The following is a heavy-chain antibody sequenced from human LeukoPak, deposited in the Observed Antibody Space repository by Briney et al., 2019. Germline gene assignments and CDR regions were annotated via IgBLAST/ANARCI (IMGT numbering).Heavy chain of an antibody. V-gene: IGHV3-43*02. Sequence: PGGSLRLSCAASGFTFDDYAMHWVRQAPGKGLEWVSLISGDGGSTYYADSAKGRFTISRDNSKNTLFLQMNSLRAEDTAVYYCARDSSPWYYYDRSGSNGFDPWGQGTLVTVSS. CDR3: ARDSSPWYYYDRSGSNGFDP. CDR2: ISGDGGST. CDR1: GFTFDDYA. J-gene: IGHJ5*02. D-gene: IGHD3-22*01.